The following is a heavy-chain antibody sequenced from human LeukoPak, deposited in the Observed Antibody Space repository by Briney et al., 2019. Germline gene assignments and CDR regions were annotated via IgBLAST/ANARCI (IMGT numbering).Heavy chain of an antibody. J-gene: IGHJ5*02. CDR3: ARADCSCSTCYLRRTWFDP. CDR1: GFTLSTFD. Sequence: GGSLRLSCAASGFTLSTFDMYWVRQAPGKGLEWVSSISTSSRYIYYRDSVKGRFTISRDDAKNSLYLQMNSLRVEDTAVYYCARADCSCSTCYLRRTWFDPWGQGTLVTVSS. V-gene: IGHV3-21*01. CDR2: ISTSSRYI. D-gene: IGHD2-2*01.